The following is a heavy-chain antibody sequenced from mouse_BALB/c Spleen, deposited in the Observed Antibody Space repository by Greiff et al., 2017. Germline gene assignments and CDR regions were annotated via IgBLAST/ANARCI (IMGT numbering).Heavy chain of an antibody. J-gene: IGHJ2*01. Sequence: QVQLQQSGPELVKPGASVKMSCKASGYTFTSYYIHWVKQRPGQGLEWIGWIYPGDGSTKYNEKFKGKTTLTADKSSSTAYMLLSSLTSEDSAIYFCARRGDYGCLDDWGQGTTLTVSS. CDR3: ARRGDYGCLDD. V-gene: IGHV1S56*01. CDR1: GYTFTSYY. CDR2: IYPGDGST. D-gene: IGHD1-1*01.